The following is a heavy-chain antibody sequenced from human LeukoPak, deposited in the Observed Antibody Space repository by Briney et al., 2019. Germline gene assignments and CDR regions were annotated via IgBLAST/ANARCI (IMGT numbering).Heavy chain of an antibody. D-gene: IGHD2-15*01. J-gene: IGHJ6*02. Sequence: ASVKVSCKASGYTFTSYGISWVRQAPGQGLEWMGWISAYNGNTNYAQKLQGRVAMTTDTSTSTAYRELRSLRSDDTAVYYCARELAASSWYGMDVWGQGTTVTVSS. CDR3: ARELAASSWYGMDV. CDR1: GYTFTSYG. V-gene: IGHV1-18*01. CDR2: ISAYNGNT.